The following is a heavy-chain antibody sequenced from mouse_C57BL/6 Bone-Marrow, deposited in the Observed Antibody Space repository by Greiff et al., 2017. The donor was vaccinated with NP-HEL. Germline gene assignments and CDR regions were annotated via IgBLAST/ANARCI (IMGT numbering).Heavy chain of an antibody. D-gene: IGHD2-3*01. CDR2: IYPRSGNT. CDR3: ASSPCLLYYYAMDY. V-gene: IGHV1-81*01. CDR1: GYTFTSYG. J-gene: IGHJ4*01. Sequence: VQLQQSGAELARPGASVKLSCKASGYTFTSYGISWVKQRTGQGLEWIGDIYPRSGNTYYNEKFKGKATLTADKSSSTAYMELRSLTSEDSAVYFCASSPCLLYYYAMDYWGQGTSVTVSS.